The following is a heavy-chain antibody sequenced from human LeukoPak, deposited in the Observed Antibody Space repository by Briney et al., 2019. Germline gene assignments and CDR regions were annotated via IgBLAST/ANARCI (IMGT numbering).Heavy chain of an antibody. CDR3: ARLSRDGYNYYFDY. Sequence: SETLSLTCAVYGGSFSDFNWTWIRQPPGKGLEWIGEIGHNGSTNYNPSLKGRVTILVDTSKNQFSLKLSSVTAADTAVYYCARLSRDGYNYYFDYWGQGTLVTVSS. V-gene: IGHV4-34*01. CDR1: GGSFSDFN. J-gene: IGHJ4*02. D-gene: IGHD5-24*01. CDR2: IGHNGST.